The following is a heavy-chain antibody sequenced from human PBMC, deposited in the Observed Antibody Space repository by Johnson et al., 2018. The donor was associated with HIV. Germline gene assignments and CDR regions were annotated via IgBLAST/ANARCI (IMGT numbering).Heavy chain of an antibody. CDR1: GFSFNSYA. D-gene: IGHD3-22*01. V-gene: IGHV3-30*04. CDR2: ISYDGSNK. Sequence: VQLVESGGGVVQPGRSLRLSCAASGFSFNSYAMHWVRQAPGEGLEWVAGISYDGSNKYYADSVRGRFTRSRDKSKNTLYLQMSSLRAEDSAVFYWARARYYYDSSGYHDAFDIWGQGTMVTVSS. J-gene: IGHJ3*02. CDR3: ARARYYYDSSGYHDAFDI.